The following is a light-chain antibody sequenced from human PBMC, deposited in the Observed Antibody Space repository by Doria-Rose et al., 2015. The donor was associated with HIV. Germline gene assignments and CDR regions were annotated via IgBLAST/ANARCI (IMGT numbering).Light chain of an antibody. CDR2: DGS. CDR3: LQYGTSWM. CDR1: QSFSSTC. Sequence: TQSLGTLSLSPGERATLSCRASQSFSSTCLAWYQQKPGQAPSLLIYDGSTRATGIPDRFSASGSGTDFTLAINRLEPEDFAPYYCLQYGTSWMFGQGTKVEI. V-gene: IGKV3-20*01. J-gene: IGKJ1*01.